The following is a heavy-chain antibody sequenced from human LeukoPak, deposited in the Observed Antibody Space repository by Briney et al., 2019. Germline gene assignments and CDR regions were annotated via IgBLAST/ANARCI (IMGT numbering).Heavy chain of an antibody. CDR3: ARTMVRGVTFDY. D-gene: IGHD3-10*01. V-gene: IGHV4-59*01. CDR1: GGSISSYY. J-gene: IGHJ4*02. Sequence: PSETLSLTCTVSGGSISSYYWSWIRQPPGKGLEWIGYIYYSGSTNYNPSLKSRVTISVDTSKNQFSLKLSSVTAADTAVYYCARTMVRGVTFDYWGQGTLATVSS. CDR2: IYYSGST.